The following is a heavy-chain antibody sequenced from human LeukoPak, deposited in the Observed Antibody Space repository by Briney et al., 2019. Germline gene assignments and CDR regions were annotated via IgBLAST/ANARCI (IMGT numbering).Heavy chain of an antibody. CDR3: AKKKYCSGGSCHYFDY. J-gene: IGHJ4*02. CDR2: ISGSGGST. V-gene: IGHV3-23*01. CDR1: GFTFSSYS. Sequence: GGSLRLSCAASGFTFSSYSMNWVRQAPGKGLEWVSAISGSGGSTYYADSVKGRFTISRDNSKNTLYLQMNSLRAEDTAVYYCAKKKYCSGGSCHYFDYWGQGTLVTVSS. D-gene: IGHD2-15*01.